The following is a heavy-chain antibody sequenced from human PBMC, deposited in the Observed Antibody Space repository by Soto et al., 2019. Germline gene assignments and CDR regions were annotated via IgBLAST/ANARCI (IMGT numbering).Heavy chain of an antibody. CDR1: GGSISSYY. CDR3: ASARLGYCSGGSCYAWFDP. J-gene: IGHJ5*02. D-gene: IGHD2-15*01. Sequence: SETLSLTCTVSGGSISSYYWSWIRQPPGKGLEWIGYIYYSGSTSYNPSLKSRVTISVDTSKNQFSLKLRSVTAADTAVYYCASARLGYCSGGSCYAWFDPWGQGTLVTVSS. V-gene: IGHV4-59*01. CDR2: IYYSGST.